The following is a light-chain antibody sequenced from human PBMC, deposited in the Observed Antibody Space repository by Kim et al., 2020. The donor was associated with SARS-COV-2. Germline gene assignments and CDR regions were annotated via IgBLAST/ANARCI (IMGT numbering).Light chain of an antibody. Sequence: DIQMTQSPSTLSASVGDTVTISCRASESFSSWLAWYQQKPGKAPNLLIYKASNLESGVPSRFSGSESGTEFTLTITSLQPDDFATYYCQQYYIFPYTFGQGNKLEI. CDR3: QQYYIFPYT. J-gene: IGKJ2*01. CDR2: KAS. CDR1: ESFSSW. V-gene: IGKV1-5*03.